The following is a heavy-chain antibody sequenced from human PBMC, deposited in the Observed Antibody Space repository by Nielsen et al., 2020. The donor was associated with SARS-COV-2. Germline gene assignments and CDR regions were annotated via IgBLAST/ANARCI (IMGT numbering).Heavy chain of an antibody. CDR3: VKHSSGHYYDSHYYGVDV. Sequence: GESLKISCAASGFTFSNFGMTWVRPAPGKGVEWLSSFYRSGSSADYAPSVRGRFTISRDDSKNTLYLQMNSLRAEDTAVYYCVKHSSGHYYDSHYYGVDVWGLGTTVTVSS. J-gene: IGHJ6*02. CDR1: GFTFSNFG. D-gene: IGHD3-22*01. V-gene: IGHV3-23*03. CDR2: FYRSGSSA.